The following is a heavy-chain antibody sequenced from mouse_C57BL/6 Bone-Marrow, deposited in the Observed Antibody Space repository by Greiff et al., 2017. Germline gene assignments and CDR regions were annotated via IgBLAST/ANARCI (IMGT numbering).Heavy chain of an antibody. V-gene: IGHV1-15*01. Sequence: QVQLQQSGAELVRPGASVTLSCKASGYTFTDYEMHWVKQTPVHGLEWIGAIDPETGGTAYNQKFKGKAILTADKSSSTAYMALRSLTSEDSAVYYCTRTLYYFDYWGQGTTLTVSS. CDR3: TRTLYYFDY. J-gene: IGHJ2*01. CDR1: GYTFTDYE. CDR2: IDPETGGT.